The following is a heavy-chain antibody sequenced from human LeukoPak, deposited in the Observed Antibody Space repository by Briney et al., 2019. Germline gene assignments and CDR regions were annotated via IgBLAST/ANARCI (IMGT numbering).Heavy chain of an antibody. CDR2: IYTSGFT. D-gene: IGHD6-13*01. V-gene: IGHV4-4*07. J-gene: IGHJ4*02. CDR1: GDSMSTYY. CDR3: AGGSRAHLHLVFDY. Sequence: SETLSLTCTVSGDSMSTYYWSWIRQPAGKGLEWIGRIYTSGFTNYNPSLKSRVTMSVDTSKNQFSLKLSSMTAADGAMYYCAGGSRAHLHLVFDYWGQGSLVTVSS.